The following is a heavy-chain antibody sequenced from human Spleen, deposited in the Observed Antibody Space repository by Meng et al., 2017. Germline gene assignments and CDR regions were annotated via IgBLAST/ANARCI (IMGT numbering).Heavy chain of an antibody. D-gene: IGHD4-11*01. CDR1: GRSFSDCY. CDR3: ARGPTTMAHDFDY. Sequence: APAPQCAAGLLKPSDTFSLTCFVSGRSFSDCYWRWIRQPPGKGRERFGEINHSGSTNYNPSLESRATISVDTSQHNLSLKLSSVTAADSAVYYCARGPTTMAHDFDYWGQGTLVTVSS. CDR2: INHSGST. V-gene: IGHV4-34*01. J-gene: IGHJ4*02.